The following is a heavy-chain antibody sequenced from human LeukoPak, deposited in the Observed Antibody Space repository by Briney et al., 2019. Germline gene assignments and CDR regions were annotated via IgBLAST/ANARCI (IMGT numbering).Heavy chain of an antibody. CDR2: ISSNGGST. D-gene: IGHD3-22*01. Sequence: GGSLRLSCSASGFTFSSYAMHWVRQAPGKGLEYVSAISSNGGSTYYADSVKGRFTISRDNSKNTLYLQMSSLRAEDTAVYYCVKDRPRSDNSGASDFDYWGQGPLVTVSS. CDR3: VKDRPRSDNSGASDFDY. V-gene: IGHV3-64D*06. CDR1: GFTFSSYA. J-gene: IGHJ4*02.